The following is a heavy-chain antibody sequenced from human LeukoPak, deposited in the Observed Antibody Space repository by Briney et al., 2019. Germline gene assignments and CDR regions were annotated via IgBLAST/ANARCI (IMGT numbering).Heavy chain of an antibody. CDR1: GFTFSSYW. Sequence: GGSLRLSCAASGFTFSSYWMSWVRQAPGKGLEWVSGISWNSGSIGYADSVKGRFTISRDNAKNSLYLQMNSLRAEDTALYYCAKDIAGIAVAGFDYWGQGTLVTVSS. D-gene: IGHD6-19*01. CDR3: AKDIAGIAVAGFDY. CDR2: ISWNSGSI. V-gene: IGHV3-9*01. J-gene: IGHJ4*02.